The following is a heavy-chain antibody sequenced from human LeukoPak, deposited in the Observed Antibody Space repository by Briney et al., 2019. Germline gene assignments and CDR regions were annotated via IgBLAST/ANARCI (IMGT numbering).Heavy chain of an antibody. Sequence: GASVKVSCKASGGTFSSYAISWVRQAPGQGLEWMGGIIPIFGTANYAQKFQGRVTMTEDTSTDTAYMELSSLRSEDTAVYYCATVLLLRGVTVDYWGQGTLVTVSS. CDR1: GGTFSSYA. J-gene: IGHJ4*02. D-gene: IGHD3-10*01. V-gene: IGHV1-69*06. CDR2: IIPIFGTA. CDR3: ATVLLLRGVTVDY.